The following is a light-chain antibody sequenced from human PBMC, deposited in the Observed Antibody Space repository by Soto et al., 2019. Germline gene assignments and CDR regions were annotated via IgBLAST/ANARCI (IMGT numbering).Light chain of an antibody. J-gene: IGLJ2*01. CDR3: SSYTSSATLI. CDR1: SSDIGVYHY. Sequence: QSVLAQPASVSGSPGQSITISCTGTSSDIGVYHYVSWFQQHPGKAPKLIIYEVSYRPSGISSRFSGSQSGNTASLTISGLQAEDEADYYCSSYTSSATLIFGGGTKVTVL. V-gene: IGLV2-14*01. CDR2: EVS.